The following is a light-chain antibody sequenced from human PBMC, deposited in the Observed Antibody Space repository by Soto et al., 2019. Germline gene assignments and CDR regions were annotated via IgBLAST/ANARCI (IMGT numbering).Light chain of an antibody. V-gene: IGKV3-11*01. Sequence: DIVLTQSPATLSLSPGERATLSCRASQSVSSYLVWYQQKPGQAPRLLISDASNRATGIPARFSGSGSGADCTLTISSLEPEDVAVYYCQQRANWPLTLGGGTKVDIK. CDR3: QQRANWPLT. CDR2: DAS. J-gene: IGKJ4*01. CDR1: QSVSSY.